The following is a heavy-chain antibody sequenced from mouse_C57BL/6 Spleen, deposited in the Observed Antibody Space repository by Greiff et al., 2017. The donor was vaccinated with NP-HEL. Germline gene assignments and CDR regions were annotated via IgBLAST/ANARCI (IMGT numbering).Heavy chain of an antibody. CDR1: GFTFSDYY. D-gene: IGHD2-3*01. CDR3: ERDSYDGYYGGYAMDY. J-gene: IGHJ4*01. V-gene: IGHV5-16*01. Sequence: VQLKESEGGLVQPGSSMKLSCTASGFTFSDYYMAWVRQVPEKGLEWVANINYDGSSTYYLDSLKSRFIISRDNAKNILYLQMSRLKSEDTATYYCERDSYDGYYGGYAMDYWGQGTSVTVSS. CDR2: INYDGSST.